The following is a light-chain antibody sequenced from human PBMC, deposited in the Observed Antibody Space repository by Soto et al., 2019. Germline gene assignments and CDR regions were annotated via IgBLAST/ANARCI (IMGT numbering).Light chain of an antibody. CDR2: RNS. J-gene: IGLJ1*01. V-gene: IGLV1-47*01. CDR1: SSNIGSNC. Sequence: QSVLTQPPSASGTPGQRVTISCSGRSSNIGSNCVYWYQHLPGTAPKLVIYRNSQRPSGVPDRFSGSKSGTSASLAISGLQSEDEADYYCAGWDDSLSGYVFGPGTKLTVL. CDR3: AGWDDSLSGYV.